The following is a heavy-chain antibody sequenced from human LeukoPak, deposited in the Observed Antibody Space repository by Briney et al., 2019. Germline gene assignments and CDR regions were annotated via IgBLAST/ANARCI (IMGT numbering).Heavy chain of an antibody. V-gene: IGHV3-23*01. CDR2: ISGSGGST. D-gene: IGHD6-13*01. J-gene: IGHJ4*02. CDR3: AKASSSWYSEIDY. CDR1: GFTFSSYA. Sequence: GGSLRLSCAASGFTFSSYAMSWVRQAPGKGLEWVSAISGSGGSTNYADSVKGRFFISRDKSGNTLFLQMSSLRAEDTAVYYCAKASSSWYSEIDYWGQETQVTVSS.